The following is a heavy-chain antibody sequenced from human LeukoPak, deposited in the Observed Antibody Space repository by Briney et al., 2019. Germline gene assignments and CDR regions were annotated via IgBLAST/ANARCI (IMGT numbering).Heavy chain of an antibody. V-gene: IGHV3-53*01. CDR3: AKEPYGDYRLYYYYYMDV. D-gene: IGHD4-17*01. J-gene: IGHJ6*03. CDR2: IYSGGST. CDR1: GFTVSSNY. Sequence: GGSLRLSCAASGFTVSSNYMSWVRQAPGKGLEWVSVIYSGGSTYYADSVKGRFTISRDNSKNTLYLKMNSLRAEDTAVYYCAKEPYGDYRLYYYYYMDVWGKGTTVTVSS.